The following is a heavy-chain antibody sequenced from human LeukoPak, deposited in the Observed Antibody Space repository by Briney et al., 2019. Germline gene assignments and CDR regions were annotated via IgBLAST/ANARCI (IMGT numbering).Heavy chain of an antibody. J-gene: IGHJ5*02. Sequence: SETLSLTCTVSGGSVSSGSYYWSWIRQPPGTGLEWIGHIYYSGSTNYNPSLKSRVTISVDTSKNQFSLKLSSVTAADTAVYYCARHLGYYDILTGYRGGNWFDPWGQGTLVTVSS. V-gene: IGHV4-61*01. CDR2: IYYSGST. CDR3: ARHLGYYDILTGYRGGNWFDP. D-gene: IGHD3-9*01. CDR1: GGSVSSGSYY.